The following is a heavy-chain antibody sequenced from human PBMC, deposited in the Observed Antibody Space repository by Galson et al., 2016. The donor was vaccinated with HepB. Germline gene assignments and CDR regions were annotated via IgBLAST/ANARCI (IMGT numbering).Heavy chain of an antibody. CDR3: AKDWGGYCSEGSCYPEVADY. Sequence: SLRLSCAASGFTFSSYSMNWVRQAPGKGLEWVSYISYNSKSIYYADSVKGRFSISRDNAKNSLDLQMNSLRAEDTAVYYCAKDWGGYCSEGSCYPEVADYWGQGTLVTVSS. V-gene: IGHV3-48*01. CDR2: ISYNSKSI. CDR1: GFTFSSYS. J-gene: IGHJ4*02. D-gene: IGHD2-15*01.